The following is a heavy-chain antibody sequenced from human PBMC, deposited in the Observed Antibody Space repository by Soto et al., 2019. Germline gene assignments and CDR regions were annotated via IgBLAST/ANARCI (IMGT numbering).Heavy chain of an antibody. CDR2: ISNTGGST. D-gene: IGHD2-2*02. J-gene: IGHJ4*02. CDR1: GFTFNNYA. CDR3: TKDFSPTLYNFDY. V-gene: IGHV3-23*01. Sequence: PGGSLRLSCAASGFTFNNYAVSWVRQAPGKRLEWVSGISNTGGSTYYAESVKGRFTISRDNSKNTLFLQMDSLRAGDTAVYYCTKDFSPTLYNFDYWGQGTLVTVSS.